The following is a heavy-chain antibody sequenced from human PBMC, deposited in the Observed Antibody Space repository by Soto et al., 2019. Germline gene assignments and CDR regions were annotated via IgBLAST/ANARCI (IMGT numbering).Heavy chain of an antibody. Sequence: EVQLVESGGGLIQPGGSLRLSCAASGFSVSNSYMTWVRQAPGKGLEWVPLIYSGGDTWYEDSVKGRFTVSRDNSKNTLYLQMSSLKVEDTAVYYCTRAATKADYWGQGTLVTVSS. CDR3: TRAATKADY. V-gene: IGHV3-53*01. CDR2: IYSGGDT. J-gene: IGHJ4*02. CDR1: GFSVSNSY.